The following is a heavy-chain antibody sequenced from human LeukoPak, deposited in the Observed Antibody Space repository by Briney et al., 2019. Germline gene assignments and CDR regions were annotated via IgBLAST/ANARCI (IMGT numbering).Heavy chain of an antibody. CDR3: AVVVPAANWFDP. Sequence: PGGSLRLSCAASGFTFSSNYMSWVRQAPGKGLEWVSVIYSGGSTYYADSVKGRFTISRDNSKNTLYLQMNSLRAEDTAVYYCAVVVPAANWFDPWGQGTLVTVSS. D-gene: IGHD2-2*01. CDR2: IYSGGST. V-gene: IGHV3-53*01. J-gene: IGHJ5*02. CDR1: GFTFSSNY.